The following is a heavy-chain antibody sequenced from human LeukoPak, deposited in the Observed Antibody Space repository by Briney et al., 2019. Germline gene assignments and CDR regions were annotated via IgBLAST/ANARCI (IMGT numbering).Heavy chain of an antibody. V-gene: IGHV4-59*01. D-gene: IGHD3-3*01. CDR1: GGSISSYY. J-gene: IGHJ6*02. CDR3: ARDGPVLRFLEWRETYGMDV. CDR2: IYYSGST. Sequence: SETLSLTCTVSGGSISSYYWSWIRQPPGKGLEWIGYIYYSGSTNYNPSLKSRVTISVDTSKNQFSLKLSSVTAADTAVYYCARDGPVLRFLEWRETYGMDVWGQGTTVTVSS.